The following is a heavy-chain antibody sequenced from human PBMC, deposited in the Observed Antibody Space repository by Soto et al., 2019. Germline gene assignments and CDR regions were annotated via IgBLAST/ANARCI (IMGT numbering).Heavy chain of an antibody. J-gene: IGHJ4*02. CDR3: AKEKAGSWHYDSSGYDIIDY. D-gene: IGHD3-22*01. Sequence: EVQLLESGGGLVQPGGSLRLSCAASGFTFSSYAMSWVRQAPGKGLEWVSAISGSGGSTYYADSVKGRFTISRDNSKNTLYLQMNSLRAEDTAVYYCAKEKAGSWHYDSSGYDIIDYWGQGTLVTVSS. CDR1: GFTFSSYA. CDR2: ISGSGGST. V-gene: IGHV3-23*01.